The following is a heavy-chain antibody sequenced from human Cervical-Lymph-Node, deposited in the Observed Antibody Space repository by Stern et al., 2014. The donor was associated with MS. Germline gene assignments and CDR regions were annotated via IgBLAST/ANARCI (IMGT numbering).Heavy chain of an antibody. D-gene: IGHD6-19*01. V-gene: IGHV6-1*01. CDR1: GDSVSSNSAA. J-gene: IGHJ4*02. Sequence: QVQLVQSGPGLVKPSQTLSLTCAISGDSVSSNSAAWNWIRQSPSRGLEWLGRTYYRSRWNNDYAVSLEGRITINPDTSKNQFSLQLSSVTPEDTAVYYCARGASSVFDFWGQGTLVTVSS. CDR2: TYYRSRWNN. CDR3: ARGASSVFDF.